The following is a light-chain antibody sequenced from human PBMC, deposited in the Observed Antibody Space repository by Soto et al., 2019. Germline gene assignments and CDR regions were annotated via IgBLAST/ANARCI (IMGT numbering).Light chain of an antibody. CDR1: QSVGSSY. J-gene: IGKJ1*01. CDR2: GAS. V-gene: IGKV3-20*01. CDR3: QQYGSSRWT. Sequence: LGGRPTLSKRDSQSVGSSYLAWYQQKPGQAHRLLIYGASSRATGIPDRFSGSGSGTDFTLTISRLEPGEFAVYYCQQYGSSRWTFGQGTKVDIK.